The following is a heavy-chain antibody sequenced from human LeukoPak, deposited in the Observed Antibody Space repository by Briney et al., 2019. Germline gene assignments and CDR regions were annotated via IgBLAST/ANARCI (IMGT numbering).Heavy chain of an antibody. CDR2: IYYSGST. CDR1: GGSISSYY. D-gene: IGHD3-10*01. Sequence: SETLSLTCTVSGGSISSYYWSWIRQPPGKGLEWIGYIYYSGSTNYNPSLKSRVTISVDTSKNQFSPKLSSVTAADTAVYYCAREVGILWFGELLSGPYFDYWGQGTLVTVSS. CDR3: AREVGILWFGELLSGPYFDY. V-gene: IGHV4-59*01. J-gene: IGHJ4*02.